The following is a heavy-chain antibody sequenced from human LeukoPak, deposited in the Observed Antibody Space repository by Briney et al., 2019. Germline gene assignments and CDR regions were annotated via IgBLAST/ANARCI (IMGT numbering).Heavy chain of an antibody. CDR2: INPNSGGT. CDR1: GYTFTSYH. Sequence: GASVRVSCKASGYTFTSYHMHWVRQAPGQGLEWMGRINPNSGGTKYAQKFQGRVTMTRDTSINTAYVDLSRLRADDTAVYYCARGPAYYYGSGGYYYFDQWGQGTLVTVSS. J-gene: IGHJ4*02. V-gene: IGHV1-2*06. D-gene: IGHD3-22*01. CDR3: ARGPAYYYGSGGYYYFDQ.